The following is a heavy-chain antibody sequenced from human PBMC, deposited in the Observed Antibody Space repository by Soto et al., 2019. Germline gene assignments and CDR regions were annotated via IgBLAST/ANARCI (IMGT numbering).Heavy chain of an antibody. D-gene: IGHD2-15*01. Sequence: PSETLSLTCTVSGVSISSYYWSWIRQPPGKGLEWIGYIYYSGSTNYNPSLKSRVTISVDTSKNQFSLKLSSVTAADTAVYYCARHGGFCSGGSCPRDAFDIWGQGTMVTVSS. J-gene: IGHJ3*02. CDR1: GVSISSYY. CDR3: ARHGGFCSGGSCPRDAFDI. V-gene: IGHV4-59*08. CDR2: IYYSGST.